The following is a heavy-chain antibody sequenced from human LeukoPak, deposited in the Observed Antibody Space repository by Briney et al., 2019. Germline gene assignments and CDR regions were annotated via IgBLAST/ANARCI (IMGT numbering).Heavy chain of an antibody. CDR3: VKGSGKDYYGSGSPRRGFDY. V-gene: IGHV3-64D*09. J-gene: IGHJ4*02. Sequence: GGSLRLSCSASGFSFSSYAMHWVRQAPGKGLEYVSAISSNGGSAFYADSVKDRSIVSRDNSENTLYLQMSSLRTEDTAVYYCVKGSGKDYYGSGSPRRGFDYWGQGTLVTVSS. D-gene: IGHD3-10*01. CDR2: ISSNGGSA. CDR1: GFSFSSYA.